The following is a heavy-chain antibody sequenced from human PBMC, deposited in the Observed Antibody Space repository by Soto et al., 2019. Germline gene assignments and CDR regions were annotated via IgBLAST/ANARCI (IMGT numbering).Heavy chain of an antibody. D-gene: IGHD3-10*01. V-gene: IGHV3-23*01. Sequence: DVQLLESGGGLVQPGGSLRLSCAASGFIFRSYAMNWVRQAPGKGLERVSGISGSGDSTYYADAVRGRFTISRDNAKNTLFLQMNSLGDDDTALYYCAKAGIGGFRGWDAFNWFDSWGQGILVTVSS. CDR3: AKAGIGGFRGWDAFNWFDS. CDR1: GFIFRSYA. CDR2: ISGSGDST. J-gene: IGHJ5*01.